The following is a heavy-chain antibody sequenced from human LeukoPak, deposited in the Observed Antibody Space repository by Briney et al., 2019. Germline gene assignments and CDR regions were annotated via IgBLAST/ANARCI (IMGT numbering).Heavy chain of an antibody. CDR1: GGTFSSYA. V-gene: IGHV1-69*05. J-gene: IGHJ6*03. Sequence: GASVKVSCKASGGTFSSYAISWVRQAPGQGLEWMGGIIPIFGTANYAQKFQGRVTITTDESTSTAYMELSGLRSEDTAVYYCARDRAAAGTGYYYYYMDVWGKGTTVTVSS. CDR2: IIPIFGTA. D-gene: IGHD6-13*01. CDR3: ARDRAAAGTGYYYYYMDV.